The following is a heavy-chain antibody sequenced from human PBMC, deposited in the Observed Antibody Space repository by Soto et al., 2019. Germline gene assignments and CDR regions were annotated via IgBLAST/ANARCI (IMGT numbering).Heavy chain of an antibody. J-gene: IGHJ3*02. CDR2: ISGSGGST. CDR3: AKAQSAYYYDSSGWGAFDI. CDR1: GFTFSSYA. D-gene: IGHD3-22*01. Sequence: EVQLLESGGGLVQPGGSLRLSCAASGFTFSSYAMSWVRQAPGKGLEWVSAISGSGGSTYYADSVKGRFTISRDNSKNTLYLQMNSLRAEDTAVYYCAKAQSAYYYDSSGWGAFDIWGQLTMVTVSS. V-gene: IGHV3-23*01.